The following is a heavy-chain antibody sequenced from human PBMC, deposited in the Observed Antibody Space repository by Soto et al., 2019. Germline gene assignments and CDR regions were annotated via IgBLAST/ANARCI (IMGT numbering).Heavy chain of an antibody. CDR1: GFSLFTSGVG. CDR2: VYWDDDK. J-gene: IGHJ5*02. V-gene: IGHV2-5*02. CDR3: AHTMPLYHPHWFGP. Sequence: QITLKESGPTLVEPTQTLTLTCTFSGFSLFTSGVGVAWIRQPPGKALEWLALVYWDDDKRYRPSLESRLTITKDTSANQVVLTMTNMHPVDTATYFCAHTMPLYHPHWFGPWGQGILVTVPS. D-gene: IGHD2-2*02.